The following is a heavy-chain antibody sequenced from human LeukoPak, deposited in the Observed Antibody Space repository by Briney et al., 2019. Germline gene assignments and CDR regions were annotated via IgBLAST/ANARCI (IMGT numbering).Heavy chain of an antibody. J-gene: IGHJ4*02. Sequence: GGSLRLSCAGSGFTFSSYAMSWVRQAPGKGLEWVSVISGSGDHTYYADSVKGRFTISRDNSKNTLYLQMNSLRSEDTAVYYCAKTAAGSSWYWALDYWGKGTLVTVSS. V-gene: IGHV3-23*01. CDR3: AKTAAGSSWYWALDY. D-gene: IGHD6-13*01. CDR2: ISGSGDHT. CDR1: GFTFSSYA.